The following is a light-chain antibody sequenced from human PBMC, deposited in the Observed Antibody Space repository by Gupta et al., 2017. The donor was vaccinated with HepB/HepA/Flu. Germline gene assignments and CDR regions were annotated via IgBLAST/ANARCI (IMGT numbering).Light chain of an antibody. CDR2: RGS. Sequence: DVVMTQSPLSLPVTLGQPASISCTSSESLVGTDGNTRLDWFHQGPGQSPRLLIYRGSNRDSGVPDRFSGSGSGTDFTLEISRVEAEDVGVYYCMQYTHWPHTFGEGTKLEIK. V-gene: IGKV2-30*01. CDR1: ESLVGTDGNTR. J-gene: IGKJ2*01. CDR3: MQYTHWPHT.